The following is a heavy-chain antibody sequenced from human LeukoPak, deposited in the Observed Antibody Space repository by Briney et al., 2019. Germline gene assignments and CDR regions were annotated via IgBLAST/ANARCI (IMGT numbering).Heavy chain of an antibody. Sequence: TSETLSLTCTVSGGSISSYYWSWIRQPPGKGLEWIGYIYNSGSTNYNPSLKSRVTISVDTSKNQFSLRLSSVTAADTAVYHCARHYDILTGYSSDAFDIWGQGTMVTVSS. D-gene: IGHD3-9*01. CDR2: IYNSGST. V-gene: IGHV4-59*01. CDR1: GGSISSYY. J-gene: IGHJ3*02. CDR3: ARHYDILTGYSSDAFDI.